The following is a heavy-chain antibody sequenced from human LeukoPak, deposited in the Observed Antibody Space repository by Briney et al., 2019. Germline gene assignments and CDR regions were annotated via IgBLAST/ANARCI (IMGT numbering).Heavy chain of an antibody. V-gene: IGHV1-18*01. Sequence: ASVKVSCKASGYTFTNYGLSWVRQAPGQGLEWMGWISAYSGITNFVQSLQGRVTMTTDTSTSTAYMELRSLRSDDTAVYYCASTRYYDFWSGRRNWFDPWGQGTQVTVSS. CDR3: ASTRYYDFWSGRRNWFDP. D-gene: IGHD3-3*01. J-gene: IGHJ5*02. CDR2: ISAYSGIT. CDR1: GYTFTNYG.